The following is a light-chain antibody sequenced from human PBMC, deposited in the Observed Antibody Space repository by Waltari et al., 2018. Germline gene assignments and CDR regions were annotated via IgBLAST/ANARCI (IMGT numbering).Light chain of an antibody. CDR2: DVS. J-gene: IGLJ1*01. CDR1: SSDAGGYNY. V-gene: IGLV2-14*03. CDR3: TSYTTSSTYV. Sequence: QSALTQPASVSGSPGQSTTISCTGGSSDAGGYNYVFWYQQHPAKAPKLMIYDVSHRPSGVSNRFSGSKSGDTAFLIISGLQPEDEADYYCTSYTTSSTYVFGTGTKVTVL.